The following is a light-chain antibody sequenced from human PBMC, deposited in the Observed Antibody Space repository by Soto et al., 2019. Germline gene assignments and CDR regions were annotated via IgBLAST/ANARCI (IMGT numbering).Light chain of an antibody. J-gene: IGKJ1*01. Sequence: DIQMTQSPSTLSASVGDTVTITCRASQSISSWLAWYQQKPGKAPKLLIYDGSSLESGVPSRFSGSGSGTEFTLTISSLEPDDFATYYCKQYNSYSKTFGQGTKVEIK. CDR2: DGS. CDR1: QSISSW. CDR3: KQYNSYSKT. V-gene: IGKV1-5*01.